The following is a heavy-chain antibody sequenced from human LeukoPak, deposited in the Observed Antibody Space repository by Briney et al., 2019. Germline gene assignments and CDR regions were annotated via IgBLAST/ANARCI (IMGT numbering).Heavy chain of an antibody. Sequence: GGSLRLSCAASGFSFSTYSMNWVRQAPGKGPEWVSSISSSSGDIYYGDSVKGRFTISRDNAKNTLSLQMNSLRAEDTGVYYCAREGEWEHFDYWGQGTLVTVSS. J-gene: IGHJ4*02. V-gene: IGHV3-21*01. CDR3: AREGEWEHFDY. CDR1: GFSFSTYS. D-gene: IGHD1-26*01. CDR2: ISSSSGDI.